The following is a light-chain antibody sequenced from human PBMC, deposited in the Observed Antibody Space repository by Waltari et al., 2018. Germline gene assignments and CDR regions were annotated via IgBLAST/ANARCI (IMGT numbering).Light chain of an antibody. V-gene: IGKV1-16*02. Sequence: TCRASQAISTFFGWFQLKPGKAPKSLIYAASTLQTGVSSNFSGSGSGTDFTLTISSLQPGDCATYYCQQYSTFPPTFGGGTRVEI. CDR1: QAISTF. CDR3: QQYSTFPPT. CDR2: AAS. J-gene: IGKJ4*01.